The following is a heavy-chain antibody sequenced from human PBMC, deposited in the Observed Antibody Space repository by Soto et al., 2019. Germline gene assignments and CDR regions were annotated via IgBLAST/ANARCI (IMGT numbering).Heavy chain of an antibody. CDR3: ARVRRIALGADNWCYYFDY. Sequence: SETLSLTCSVSDDSINSHKYYYRSWIQQPPGRGLEWIGYISNGGRTNCKPSLKSRITISTDTSKSQFSLNLSSVTAADTAVYYCARVRRIALGADNWCYYFDYWGHGTLVTVSS. CDR1: DDSINSHKYY. V-gene: IGHV4-61*01. D-gene: IGHD6-13*01. CDR2: ISNGGRT. J-gene: IGHJ4*01.